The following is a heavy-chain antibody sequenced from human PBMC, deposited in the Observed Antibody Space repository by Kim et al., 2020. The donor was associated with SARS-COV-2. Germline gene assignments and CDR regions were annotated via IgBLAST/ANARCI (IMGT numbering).Heavy chain of an antibody. D-gene: IGHD2-2*01. J-gene: IGHJ4*02. CDR3: ARDHTRWSFYDY. CDR1: GFTFSSYS. CDR2: ISSSSSYI. Sequence: GGSLRLSCAASGFTFSSYSMNWVRQAPGKGLEWVSSISSSSSYIYYADSVKGRFTISRDNAKNSLYLQMNSLRAEDTAVYYCARDHTRWSFYDYWGQGTLVTVSS. V-gene: IGHV3-21*01.